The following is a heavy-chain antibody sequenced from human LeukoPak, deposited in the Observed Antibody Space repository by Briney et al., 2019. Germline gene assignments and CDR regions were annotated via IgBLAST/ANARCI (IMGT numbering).Heavy chain of an antibody. CDR1: GFTFSSYA. D-gene: IGHD5-24*01. CDR2: INSRNTM. V-gene: IGHV3-48*01. CDR3: ARVPVEMDV. J-gene: IGHJ6*04. Sequence: PGGSLRHSCAASGFTFSSYAMNWVRQAPGKGLEWLSYINSRNTMYYADSVKGRFTISRDNAESSLYLQMNSLRAEDTAVYYCARVPVEMDVWGKGTTVTVSS.